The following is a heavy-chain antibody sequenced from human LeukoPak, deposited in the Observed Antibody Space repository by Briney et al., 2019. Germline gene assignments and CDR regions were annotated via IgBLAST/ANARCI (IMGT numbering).Heavy chain of an antibody. CDR3: ARDLTYNSGWFDY. CDR1: GFTFSTYG. CDR2: ISHDGSNN. D-gene: IGHD6-19*01. V-gene: IGHV3-30*19. Sequence: GRSLRLSCAASGFTFSTYGMHWVRQAPGKGLEWVAVISHDGSNNYYADSVKGRFTISRDNSKNTLYLQMNSLRPDDTAVYYCARDLTYNSGWFDYWGQGTLVTVSS. J-gene: IGHJ4*02.